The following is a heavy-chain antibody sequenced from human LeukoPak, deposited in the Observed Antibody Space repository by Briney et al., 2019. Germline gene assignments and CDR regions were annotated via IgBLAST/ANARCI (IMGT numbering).Heavy chain of an antibody. J-gene: IGHJ4*02. D-gene: IGHD1-26*01. CDR1: GGSFSGYY. Sequence: SETLSLTCAVYGGSFSGYYWSWIRQPPGKGLEWIGEINHSGSTNYNPSLKSRVTISVDTSKNQFSLKLSSVTAADTAVYYCARAPYSGSYYPYWGQGTLVTVSS. V-gene: IGHV4-34*01. CDR2: INHSGST. CDR3: ARAPYSGSYYPY.